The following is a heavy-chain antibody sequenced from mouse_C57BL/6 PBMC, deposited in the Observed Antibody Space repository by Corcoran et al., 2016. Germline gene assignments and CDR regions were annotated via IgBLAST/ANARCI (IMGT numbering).Heavy chain of an antibody. CDR3: ARGCYSYYYVMDY. V-gene: IGHV1-26*01. D-gene: IGHD2-12*01. J-gene: IGHJ4*01. CDR1: GYTFTDYY. CDR2: INPNTGGT. Sequence: VQLQQSGSELVYPEASVKISYKASGYTFTDYYMNWVKQSHGKSLQWVGDINPNTGGTSYNQKFKGKATFTLDKSSSTAYMELRSLTSEDSAVYYCARGCYSYYYVMDYWGQGPSVTVSS.